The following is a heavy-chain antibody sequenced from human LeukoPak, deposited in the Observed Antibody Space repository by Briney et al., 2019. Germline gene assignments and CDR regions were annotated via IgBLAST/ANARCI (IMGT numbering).Heavy chain of an antibody. CDR1: GGTFSSYA. D-gene: IGHD5-12*01. V-gene: IGHV1-69*05. CDR2: IIPIFGTA. J-gene: IGHJ5*02. CDR3: ARVGGYDTFNWFDP. Sequence: GASVKVSCKASGGTFSSYAISCLRQAPGQGLEWMGGIIPIFGTANYAQKFQGRVTITTDESTSTAYMELSSLRSEDTAVYYCARVGGYDTFNWFDPWGQGTLVTVSS.